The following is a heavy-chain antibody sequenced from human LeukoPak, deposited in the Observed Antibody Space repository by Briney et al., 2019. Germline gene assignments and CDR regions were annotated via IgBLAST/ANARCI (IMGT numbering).Heavy chain of an antibody. V-gene: IGHV3-23*01. CDR1: GFTFSSYA. CDR3: AKEPASSGWFDP. Sequence: GGSLRLSCAASGFTFSSYAMSWVRQASGKGLERVSAISGTGGRTYYADSVKGRFTISRDNSKNTLYLQMNSLRAEDTAVYYCAKEPASSGWFDPWGQGTLVAVSS. CDR2: ISGTGGRT. D-gene: IGHD6-19*01. J-gene: IGHJ5*02.